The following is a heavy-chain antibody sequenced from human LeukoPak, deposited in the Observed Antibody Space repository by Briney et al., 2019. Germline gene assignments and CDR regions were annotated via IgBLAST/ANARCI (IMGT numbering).Heavy chain of an antibody. J-gene: IGHJ4*02. D-gene: IGHD3-22*01. CDR2: IRYDGSNK. V-gene: IGHV3-30*02. Sequence: GGSLRVSWAASGFTFSSYGMHWGRQAPGKGLEGVAFIRYDGSNKYYADSVKRRFTISRDNSKNPLYLQMNSLRAEDTAVYYCEKDTFRYDSSGSYYFDYWGQGTLVTVSS. CDR3: EKDTFRYDSSGSYYFDY. CDR1: GFTFSSYG.